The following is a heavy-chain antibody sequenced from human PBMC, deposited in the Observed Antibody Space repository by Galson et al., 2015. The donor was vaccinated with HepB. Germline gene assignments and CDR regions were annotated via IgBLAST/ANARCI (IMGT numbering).Heavy chain of an antibody. J-gene: IGHJ4*02. V-gene: IGHV3-74*01. CDR3: AKGGCRSTSCLDN. CDR2: INSGGSST. D-gene: IGHD2-2*01. Sequence: SLGLAGAASGFTFSMPWMHWVRQAPGEGLRWGSRINSGGSSTNYADSVKGRFTISRDNANNTRYLQMNSARAEDTAVYYCAKGGCRSTSCLDNWGQGTLVTVSS. CDR1: GFTFSMPW.